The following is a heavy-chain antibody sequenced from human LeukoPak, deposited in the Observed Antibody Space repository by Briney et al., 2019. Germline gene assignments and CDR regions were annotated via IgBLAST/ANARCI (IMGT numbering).Heavy chain of an antibody. CDR3: AKGSSSFYDVNLDDC. V-gene: IGHV3-23*01. CDR1: GFTFSSYA. Sequence: GGSLRLSCAASGFTFSSYAMTWVRQAPGKGLEWVSVISGSGGSTYYADSLKGRFTISRDNSKNTLFLQINSLRAEDTAVYYCAKGSSSFYDVNLDDCWGQGTLVTVSS. CDR2: ISGSGGST. D-gene: IGHD5/OR15-5a*01. J-gene: IGHJ4*02.